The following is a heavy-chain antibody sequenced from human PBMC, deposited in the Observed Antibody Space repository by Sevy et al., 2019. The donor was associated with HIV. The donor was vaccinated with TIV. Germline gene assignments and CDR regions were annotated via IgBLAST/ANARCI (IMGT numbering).Heavy chain of an antibody. V-gene: IGHV3-15*01. CDR2: IKSKTDGGTT. J-gene: IGHJ3*02. CDR1: GFTFSNAW. D-gene: IGHD6-13*01. CDR3: TTDPPSGYSDAFDI. Sequence: GGSLRLSCAASGFTFSNAWMSWVRQAPGKGLEWVGRIKSKTDGGTTDYAAPVKGIFTISRDDSKNTLYLQMNSLKTEDTAVYYGTTDPPSGYSDAFDIWGQGTMVTVSS.